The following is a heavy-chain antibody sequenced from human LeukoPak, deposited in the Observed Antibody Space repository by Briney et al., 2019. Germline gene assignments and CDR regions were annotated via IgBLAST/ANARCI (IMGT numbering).Heavy chain of an antibody. Sequence: PGGSLRLSCAASGFTFSSYWMHWVRQAPGKGLVWVSRINSDGSSTSYADSVKGRFTISRDNAKNTLYLQMNSLRAKDTAVYYCAREGPQGDTAMVYYFDYWGQGTLVTVSS. CDR1: GFTFSSYW. J-gene: IGHJ4*02. CDR2: INSDGSST. D-gene: IGHD5-18*01. CDR3: AREGPQGDTAMVYYFDY. V-gene: IGHV3-74*01.